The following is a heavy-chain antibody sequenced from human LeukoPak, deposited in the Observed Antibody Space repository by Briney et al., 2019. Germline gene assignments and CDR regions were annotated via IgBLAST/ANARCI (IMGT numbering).Heavy chain of an antibody. Sequence: ASVKVSCKVSGYTLTELSMHWVRQAPGKGLEWMGGFDPEDGETIYAQKFQGRVTMTEDTSTDTAYMELSSLRSEDTAVYYCATFLTMVRGVIKFGFDYWGQGTLVTVSS. J-gene: IGHJ4*02. CDR2: FDPEDGET. D-gene: IGHD3-10*01. CDR1: GYTLTELS. V-gene: IGHV1-24*01. CDR3: ATFLTMVRGVIKFGFDY.